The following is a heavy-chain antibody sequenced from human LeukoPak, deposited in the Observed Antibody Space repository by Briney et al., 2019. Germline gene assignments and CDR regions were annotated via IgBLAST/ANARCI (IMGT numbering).Heavy chain of an antibody. J-gene: IGHJ4*02. CDR2: IIPIFGTA. Sequence: SVKVSCKASGGTFSSYAISWVRQAPGQGLEWMGGIIPIFGTANYAQKFQGRVTITADESMSTAYVELSSLRSEDTAVYYCARDEDYYDSSGYVWGQGTLVTVSS. D-gene: IGHD3-22*01. V-gene: IGHV1-69*01. CDR3: ARDEDYYDSSGYV. CDR1: GGTFSSYA.